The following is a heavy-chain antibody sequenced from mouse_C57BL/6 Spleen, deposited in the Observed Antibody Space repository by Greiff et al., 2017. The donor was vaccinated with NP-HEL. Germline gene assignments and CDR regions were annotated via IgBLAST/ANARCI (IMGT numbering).Heavy chain of an antibody. J-gene: IGHJ4*01. Sequence: QVQLQQSGPGLVAPSQSLSITCTVSGFSLTSYGVDWVRQSPGKGLEWLGVIWGVGSTNYNSALKSRLSISKDNSKSQVFLKMNSLQTDDTAMYYCASKSSGDYYAMDYWGQGTSVTVSS. CDR3: ASKSSGDYYAMDY. CDR2: IWGVGST. D-gene: IGHD1-1*01. V-gene: IGHV2-6*01. CDR1: GFSLTSYG.